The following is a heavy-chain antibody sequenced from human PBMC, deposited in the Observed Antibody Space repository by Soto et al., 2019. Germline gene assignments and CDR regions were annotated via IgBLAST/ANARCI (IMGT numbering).Heavy chain of an antibody. CDR3: ARRALPQCINGVCYKDGFWDY. J-gene: IGHJ4*02. D-gene: IGHD2-8*01. V-gene: IGHV4-31*03. Sequence: SETLSLTCTVSGGSVSSGGYYWSWIRQHPGTGLEWIGYIYYSGTTYFNPSLKGRASISLDTSKNEFSLKLTSVTAADTAVYYCARRALPQCINGVCYKDGFWDYWGQGXLVTVSS. CDR1: GGSVSSGGYY. CDR2: IYYSGTT.